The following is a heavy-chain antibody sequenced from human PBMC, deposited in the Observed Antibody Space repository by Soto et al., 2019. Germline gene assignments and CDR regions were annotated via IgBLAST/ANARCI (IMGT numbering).Heavy chain of an antibody. V-gene: IGHV2-5*01. J-gene: IGHJ6*02. CDR3: AHSPTVTGPFGYYCMDV. Sequence: SGPTLVNPTQTLTLTCTFSGFSLSTSGVGVGWIRQPPGKALEWLALIYWNDDKRYSPSLKSRLTITKDTSKNQVVLTMTNMDPVDTATYYCAHSPTVTGPFGYYCMDVWGQGTTVTVSS. CDR2: IYWNDDK. D-gene: IGHD4-4*01. CDR1: GFSLSTSGVG.